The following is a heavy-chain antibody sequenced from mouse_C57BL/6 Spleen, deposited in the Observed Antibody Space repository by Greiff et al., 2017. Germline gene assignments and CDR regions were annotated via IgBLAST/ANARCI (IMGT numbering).Heavy chain of an antibody. Sequence: VQLQQSGAELVKPGASVKLSCTASGFNITDYYMHWVKQRTEQGLEWIGRFDPEDGEPKSAPKFKGKATITADTSSNTAYLQLSSLTSEDTAVYYGARGILRSWFAYWGQGTLVTVSA. J-gene: IGHJ3*01. CDR2: FDPEDGEP. D-gene: IGHD1-1*01. CDR3: ARGILRSWFAY. V-gene: IGHV14-2*01. CDR1: GFNITDYY.